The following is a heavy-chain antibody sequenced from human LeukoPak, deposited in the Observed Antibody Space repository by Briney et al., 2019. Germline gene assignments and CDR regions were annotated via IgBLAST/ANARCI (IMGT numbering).Heavy chain of an antibody. Sequence: GGSLRLSCAASGFTFSSYAMSWVRQAPGKGLEWVSAISGSGGSTYYADSGKGRFTISRDNSKNTLYLQMNSLRAEDTAVYYCAKGDIVVVPAAMVRYYGMDVWGKGTTVTVSS. CDR2: ISGSGGST. J-gene: IGHJ6*04. V-gene: IGHV3-23*01. CDR3: AKGDIVVVPAAMVRYYGMDV. CDR1: GFTFSSYA. D-gene: IGHD2-2*01.